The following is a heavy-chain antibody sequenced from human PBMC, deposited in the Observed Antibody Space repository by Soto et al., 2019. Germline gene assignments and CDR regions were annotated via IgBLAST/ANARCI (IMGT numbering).Heavy chain of an antibody. CDR1: GCTFTSYG. J-gene: IGHJ4*02. CDR2: IWDDGSNK. D-gene: IGHD2-15*01. V-gene: IGHV3-33*01. Sequence: SLRRSGSASGCTFTSYGMHWVRQAPGKGLEWVAVIWDDGSNKLYGDSVKGRFTISRDNSKNTVYLQMNSLRAEDTAVYYCARDTRGAYFDYWGQGTLVTASS. CDR3: ARDTRGAYFDY.